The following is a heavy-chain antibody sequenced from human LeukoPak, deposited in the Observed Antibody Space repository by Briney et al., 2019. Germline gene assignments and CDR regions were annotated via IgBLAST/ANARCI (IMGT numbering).Heavy chain of an antibody. J-gene: IGHJ4*02. CDR2: INHSGST. CDR1: GESFSGYY. CDR3: ASSSGGY. Sequence: KPSETLSLTCAVYGESFSGYYWSWIRQPPGKGLEWIGEINHSGSTNYNPSLKSRVTISVDTSKNQFSLKLSSVTAADTAVYYCASSSGGYWGQGTLVTVSS. V-gene: IGHV4-34*01. D-gene: IGHD3-16*01.